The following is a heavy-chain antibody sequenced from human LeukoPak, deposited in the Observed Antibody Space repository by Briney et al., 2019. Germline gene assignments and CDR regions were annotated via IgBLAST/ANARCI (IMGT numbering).Heavy chain of an antibody. CDR1: GGSFSTYY. D-gene: IGHD4-17*01. CDR2: IYTSGST. CDR3: VRCRPAYGDGFDY. V-gene: IGHV4-4*07. Sequence: SETLSLTCIVSGGSFSTYYWTWIRQPAGKGLEWIGRIYTSGSTKYNPSLKSRVTMSVDTSKNQFSLKLSSVTAADTAVYYCVRCRPAYGDGFDYWGQGTLVTVSS. J-gene: IGHJ4*02.